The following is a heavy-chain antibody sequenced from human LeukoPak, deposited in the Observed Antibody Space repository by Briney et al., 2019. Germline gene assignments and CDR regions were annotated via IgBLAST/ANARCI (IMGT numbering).Heavy chain of an antibody. CDR3: ARSPLWFGENYFDY. V-gene: IGHV3-53*01. CDR2: IYSGGST. J-gene: IGHJ4*02. CDR1: GFTVSSNY. D-gene: IGHD3-10*01. Sequence: GGSLRLSCAASGFTVSSNYMSWVRQAPGKGLEWVSVIYSGGSTYYADSVKGRFTISRDNSKNTLYLQMNGLRAEDTAVYYCARSPLWFGENYFDYWGQGTLVTVSS.